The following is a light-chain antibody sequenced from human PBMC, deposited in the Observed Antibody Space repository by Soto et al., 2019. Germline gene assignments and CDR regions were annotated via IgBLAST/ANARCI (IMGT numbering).Light chain of an antibody. CDR1: SSDVGSYDY. CDR2: DVN. V-gene: IGLV2-14*03. J-gene: IGLJ1*01. Sequence: QSALTQPASVSGSPGQSITFSCTGTSSDVGSYDYVSWHQQHPGKAPKLIIYDVNNRPSGVPGRFSGSKSGNTASLIISGRQTEDEADYYCCAYSPSGTHVFGTGTKLTVL. CDR3: CAYSPSGTHV.